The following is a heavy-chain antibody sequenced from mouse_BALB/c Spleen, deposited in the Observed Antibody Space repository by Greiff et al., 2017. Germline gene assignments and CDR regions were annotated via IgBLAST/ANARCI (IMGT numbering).Heavy chain of an antibody. CDR2: ISNGGGST. CDR1: GFTFSSYT. Sequence: EVKLVESGGGLVQPGGSLKLFCAASGFTFSSYTMSWVRQTPEKRLEWVAYISNGGGSTYYPDTVKGRFTISRDNAKNTLYLQMSSLKSEDTAMYYCARHNDGYYAWFAYWGQGTLVTVSA. D-gene: IGHD2-3*01. CDR3: ARHNDGYYAWFAY. J-gene: IGHJ3*01. V-gene: IGHV5-12-2*01.